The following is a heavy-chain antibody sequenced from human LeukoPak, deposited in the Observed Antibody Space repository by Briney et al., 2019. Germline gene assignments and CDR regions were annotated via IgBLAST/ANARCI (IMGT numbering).Heavy chain of an antibody. CDR2: IYPGDSDT. Sequence: GESLKISCKGSGYSFTTYWIGWVRQMPGKGLEWMGIIYPGDSDTKYSPSFQGQVTISADKSISAAYLQWSSLKASDTAMYYCASFENGIAAAVWGQGTLVTVSS. CDR3: ASFENGIAAAV. D-gene: IGHD6-13*01. J-gene: IGHJ4*02. CDR1: GYSFTTYW. V-gene: IGHV5-51*01.